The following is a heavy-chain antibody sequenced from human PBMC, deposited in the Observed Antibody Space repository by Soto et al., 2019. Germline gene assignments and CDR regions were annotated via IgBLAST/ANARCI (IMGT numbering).Heavy chain of an antibody. J-gene: IGHJ4*02. Sequence: QLQLQESGSGLVKPSQTLSLTCAVSGGSISSGGYSWSWIRQPPGKGLEWIGYIYHSGSTYYNPSLKSRVTISVDRSKISFSLKLSSVTAADTAVDYCARESRSGSFDYWGQGTLVTVSS. D-gene: IGHD2-15*01. CDR2: IYHSGST. CDR3: ARESRSGSFDY. CDR1: GGSISSGGYS. V-gene: IGHV4-30-2*01.